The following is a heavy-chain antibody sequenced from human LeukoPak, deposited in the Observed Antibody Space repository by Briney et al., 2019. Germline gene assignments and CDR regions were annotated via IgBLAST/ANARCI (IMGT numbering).Heavy chain of an antibody. CDR2: IYTSGST. CDR3: ARAEVATNMDV. J-gene: IGHJ6*02. CDR1: GGSNSSYY. Sequence: SETLSLTGTVSGGSNSSYYWSWIRQPAGKGLEWIGRIYTSGSTNYNPSLKSRVTISVDTSKNQFSLKLSSVTAADTAVYYCARAEVATNMDVWGQGTTVTVSS. D-gene: IGHD5-12*01. V-gene: IGHV4-4*07.